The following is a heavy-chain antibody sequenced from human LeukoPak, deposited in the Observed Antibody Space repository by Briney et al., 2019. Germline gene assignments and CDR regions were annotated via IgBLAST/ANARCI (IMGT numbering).Heavy chain of an antibody. CDR3: ATELRILSWGVDAFDI. Sequence: GRSLRLSCAASGFNFNSYAVHWVRQAPGKGLEWVAFISHDGSNKYYADSVKGRFTISRDTSKTTLYLQMNSLRTEDTALYYCATELRILSWGVDAFDIWGQGTMVTVSS. CDR2: ISHDGSNK. J-gene: IGHJ3*02. CDR1: GFNFNSYA. V-gene: IGHV3-30*04. D-gene: IGHD3-16*01.